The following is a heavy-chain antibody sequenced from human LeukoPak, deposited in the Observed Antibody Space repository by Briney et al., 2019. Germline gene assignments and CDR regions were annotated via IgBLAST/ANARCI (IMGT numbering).Heavy chain of an antibody. D-gene: IGHD6-19*01. V-gene: IGHV1-2*02. CDR3: ARGQQWLEAFDY. CDR2: INPNSGVT. J-gene: IGHJ4*02. CDR1: GYTFTGYY. Sequence: ASVKVSCKASGYTFTGYYIHWVRQAPGQGLEWMGWINPNSGVTHYPQKFQGRVTMTRDTSIRTAYMEVSSLRSDDTAVYYCARGQQWLEAFDYWGLGTLVSVSS.